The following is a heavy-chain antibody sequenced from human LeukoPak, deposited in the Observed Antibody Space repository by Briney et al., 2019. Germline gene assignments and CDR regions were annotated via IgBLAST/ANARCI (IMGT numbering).Heavy chain of an antibody. CDR1: GGSFSGYY. CDR2: INHSGST. CDR3: ARADYYDSSAYYADY. J-gene: IGHJ4*02. D-gene: IGHD3-22*01. Sequence: TSETLSLTCAVYGGSFSGYYWSWIRQPPGKGLEWIGEINHSGSTNYNPSLKSRVTISVDTSKNQFSLKLSSVTAADTAVYYCARADYYDSSAYYADYWGQGTLVTVSS. V-gene: IGHV4-34*01.